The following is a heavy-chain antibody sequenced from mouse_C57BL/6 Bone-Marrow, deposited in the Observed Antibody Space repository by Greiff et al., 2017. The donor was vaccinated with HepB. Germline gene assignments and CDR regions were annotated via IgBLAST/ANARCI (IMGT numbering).Heavy chain of an antibody. CDR1: GFTFNTYA. CDR3: VTQYDYEENWIDY. J-gene: IGHJ3*01. V-gene: IGHV10-3*01. D-gene: IGHD2-4*01. CDR2: IRSKSSNYAT. Sequence: EVMLVESGGGLVQPKGSLKLSCAASGFTFNTYAMHWVRQAPGKGLEWVARIRSKSSNYATYYADSVKDRCTISRNDSQSMLYLQMNNMKTEDTDIEFCVTQYDYEENWIDYWGQGTLVTVSA.